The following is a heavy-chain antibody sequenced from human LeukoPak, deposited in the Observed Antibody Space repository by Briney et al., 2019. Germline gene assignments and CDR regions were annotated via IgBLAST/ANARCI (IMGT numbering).Heavy chain of an antibody. Sequence: GGSLRLSCAASGFTFSNAWMSWVRQAPGKGLEWVGRIKSKTDGGTTDYAAPVKGRFTISRDDSKNTLYLQMNSLKTEDTAVYYCTTGDDYIWGSCPDYWGQGTLVTVSS. V-gene: IGHV3-15*01. D-gene: IGHD3-16*01. CDR1: GFTFSNAW. CDR3: TTGDDYIWGSCPDY. CDR2: IKSKTDGGTT. J-gene: IGHJ4*02.